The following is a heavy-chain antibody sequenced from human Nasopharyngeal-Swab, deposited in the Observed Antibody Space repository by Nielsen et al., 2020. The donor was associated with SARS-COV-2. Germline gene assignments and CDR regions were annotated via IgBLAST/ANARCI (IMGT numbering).Heavy chain of an antibody. V-gene: IGHV1-24*01. CDR2: FDPEDGET. Sequence: ASVKVSCKVSGYTLTELSMHWVRQAPGKGLEWMGGFDPEDGETIYAQKFQCRVTMTEDTSTDTAYMELSSLRSEDTAVYYCATDLPVRRSEWELLQAPYYYYGMDVWGQGTTVTVSS. D-gene: IGHD1-26*01. J-gene: IGHJ6*02. CDR3: ATDLPVRRSEWELLQAPYYYYGMDV. CDR1: GYTLTELS.